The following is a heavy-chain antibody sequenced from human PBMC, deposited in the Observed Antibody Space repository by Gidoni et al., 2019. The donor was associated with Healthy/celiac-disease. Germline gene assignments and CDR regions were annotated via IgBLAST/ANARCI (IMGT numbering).Heavy chain of an antibody. D-gene: IGHD3-9*01. CDR1: GFTFSSYA. Sequence: QVQLVESGGGVVQPGRSLRLSCAASGFTFSSYAMHWVRQAPGKGLEWVAVISYDGINKYYADSVKGRFTISRDNSKNTLYLQMNSLRAEDTAVYYCARDTLRWPRTIYYYYYYGMDVWGQGTTVTVSS. CDR2: ISYDGINK. CDR3: ARDTLRWPRTIYYYYYYGMDV. J-gene: IGHJ6*02. V-gene: IGHV3-30-3*01.